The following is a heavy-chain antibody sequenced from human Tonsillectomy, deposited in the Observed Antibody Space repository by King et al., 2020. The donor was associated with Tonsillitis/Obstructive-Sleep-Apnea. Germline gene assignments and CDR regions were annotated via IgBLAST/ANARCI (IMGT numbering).Heavy chain of an antibody. D-gene: IGHD3-16*01. CDR1: GFTFSDYY. CDR2: ISSGSTYT. J-gene: IGHJ5*02. Sequence: VQLVESGGGLVKPGGSLRVSCAASGFTFSDYYMSWIRQAPGKGLEWVSYISSGSTYTSYADSVKGRFTISRDNTKNSLYLQMNSLRAEDTAVYYCASIGDVGRSKWFDPWGQGTLVTVSS. V-gene: IGHV3-11*05. CDR3: ASIGDVGRSKWFDP.